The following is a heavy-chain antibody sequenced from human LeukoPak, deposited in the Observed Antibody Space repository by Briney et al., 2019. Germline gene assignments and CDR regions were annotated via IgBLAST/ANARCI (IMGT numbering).Heavy chain of an antibody. CDR1: GYSFTSNW. D-gene: IGHD1-1*01. CDR2: IYPGDSDT. V-gene: IGHV5-51*01. Sequence: GESLKISCKGSGYSFTSNWIGWVRQMPGKGLEWVGIIYPGDSDTRYSPSFQGQVTISADKSISTAYLQWSSLKASDTAIYYCARAGGNNYRLFDYWGQGTLLTVSS. CDR3: ARAGGNNYRLFDY. J-gene: IGHJ4*02.